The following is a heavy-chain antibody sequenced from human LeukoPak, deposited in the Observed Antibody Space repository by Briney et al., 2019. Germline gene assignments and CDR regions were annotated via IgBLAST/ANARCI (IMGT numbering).Heavy chain of an antibody. D-gene: IGHD3-22*01. CDR1: GGSINSTNYY. Sequence: PSQTLSLTCTVSGGSINSTNYYWSWIRQPAGKGLEWIGRIQISGSTNYSPSLKSRVTLSVDTSKNQVSLNLNSVTAADTAVYYCARGDYYYDSSGYKLDDAFDIWGPGTMVTVSS. CDR3: ARGDYYYDSSGYKLDDAFDI. V-gene: IGHV4-61*02. J-gene: IGHJ3*02. CDR2: IQISGST.